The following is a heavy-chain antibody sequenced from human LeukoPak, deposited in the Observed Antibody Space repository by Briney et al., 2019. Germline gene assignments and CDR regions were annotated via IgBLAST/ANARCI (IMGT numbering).Heavy chain of an antibody. Sequence: GGSLRLSCAASGFTFSSYAMHWVRQAPGKGLEWVAVISYDGSNKYYADSVKGRFTISRDNSKNTLYLQMNSLRAEDTAVYCCARDGVEEAVADTNWFDPWGQGTLVTVSS. V-gene: IGHV3-30*04. CDR1: GFTFSSYA. CDR3: ARDGVEEAVADTNWFDP. CDR2: ISYDGSNK. D-gene: IGHD6-19*01. J-gene: IGHJ5*02.